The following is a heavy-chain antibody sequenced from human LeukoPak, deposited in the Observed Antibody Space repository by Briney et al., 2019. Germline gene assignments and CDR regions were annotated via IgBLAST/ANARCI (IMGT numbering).Heavy chain of an antibody. J-gene: IGHJ4*02. CDR3: ARGEWSTSPFDY. CDR2: ISSSSSYI. D-gene: IGHD1-26*01. V-gene: IGHV3-21*01. CDR1: GFTLSSYA. Sequence: PGGSLRLSCAASGFTLSSYAMSWVRQAPGKGLEWVSFISSSSSYIYYADSVKGRFTISRDNARNSLYLQMNSLRAEDTAVYYCARGEWSTSPFDYWGQGTLVTVSS.